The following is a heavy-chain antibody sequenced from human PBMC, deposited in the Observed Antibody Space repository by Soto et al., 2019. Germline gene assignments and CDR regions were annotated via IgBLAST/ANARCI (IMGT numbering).Heavy chain of an antibody. Sequence: ASVKVSCKASGYTFTGYYIHWVRQAPGQGLEWMGWTNPSNGGTNYAQKFQGRVTMTRDTSLSIAYMALTTLRSDDTAAFYCAREVGGGRQSYFGSWGLGTLVTVSA. CDR2: TNPSNGGT. CDR1: GYTFTGYY. V-gene: IGHV1-2*02. J-gene: IGHJ4*02. CDR3: AREVGGGRQSYFGS.